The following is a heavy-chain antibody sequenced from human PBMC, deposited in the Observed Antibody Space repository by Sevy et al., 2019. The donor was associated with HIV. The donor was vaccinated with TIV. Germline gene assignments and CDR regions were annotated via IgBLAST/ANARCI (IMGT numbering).Heavy chain of an antibody. J-gene: IGHJ5*02. CDR2: ISYDGSNK. V-gene: IGHV3-30*18. CDR3: AKAPEGGPFGP. CDR1: GFTFSSYD. D-gene: IGHD1-26*01. Sequence: GGSLRLSCAASGFTFSSYDMHWVRQAPGKGLEWVAVISYDGSNKYYADSVKGRFTISRDNSKNTLYLQMNSLRAEDTAVYYCAKAPEGGPFGPWGQGTLVTVSS.